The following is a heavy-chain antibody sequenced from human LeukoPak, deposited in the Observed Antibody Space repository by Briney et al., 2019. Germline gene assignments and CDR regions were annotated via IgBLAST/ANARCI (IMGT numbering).Heavy chain of an antibody. J-gene: IGHJ4*02. CDR1: GFKFRGYG. D-gene: IGHD3-16*01. CDR3: AKVGFGFDY. V-gene: IGHV3-30*18. CDR2: ISYDGATD. Sequence: GGPLRLSCFVSGFKFRGYGMHWVRQAPGKGLPWVAHISYDGATDHYADSARGRFTVSRDDSNKTAYLQRDSLRTEDTASYFCAKVGFGFDYWGQEAVVTASS.